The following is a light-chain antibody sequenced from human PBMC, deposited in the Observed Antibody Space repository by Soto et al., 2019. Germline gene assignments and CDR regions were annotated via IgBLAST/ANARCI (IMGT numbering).Light chain of an antibody. CDR1: SSDVGGYNY. CDR3: SSYTSSSTYV. J-gene: IGLJ1*01. V-gene: IGLV2-14*01. CDR2: EVS. Sequence: QSVLTQPASVSGSPGQSITISCTGTSSDVGGYNYVSWYQQHPGKAPKLMIYEVSNRPSGVSNRFSGCKSGNTASLTISGLQAEDDADYYCSSYTSSSTYVFGTGTKVTVL.